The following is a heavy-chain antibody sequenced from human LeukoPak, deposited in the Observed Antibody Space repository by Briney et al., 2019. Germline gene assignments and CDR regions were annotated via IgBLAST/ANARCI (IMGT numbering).Heavy chain of an antibody. CDR1: GFTFSSYA. V-gene: IGHV3-30-3*01. CDR2: ISYDGSNK. D-gene: IGHD3-22*01. Sequence: GRSLRLSCAASGFTFSSYAMHWVRQAPGKGLEWVAVISYDGSNKYYADSVKGRFTISSDNSKNTLYLQMNSLRAEDTAVYYCARVAMIVVVHPEYFQHWGQGTLVTVSS. CDR3: ARVAMIVVVHPEYFQH. J-gene: IGHJ1*01.